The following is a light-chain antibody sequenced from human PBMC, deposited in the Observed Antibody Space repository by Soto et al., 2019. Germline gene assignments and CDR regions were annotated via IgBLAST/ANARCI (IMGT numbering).Light chain of an antibody. CDR2: AAS. CDR1: QSISSY. CDR3: QQSYSTPKT. J-gene: IGKJ1*01. V-gene: IGKV1-39*01. Sequence: DIQMTQSPSSLSASVGDRVTITCRASQSISSYLNWYQQKPGKAPKLLIYAASSLQSGVPSRFSGSRSGTDVTLTISSLQPEDFATYYCQQSYSTPKTFGQGTKVEIK.